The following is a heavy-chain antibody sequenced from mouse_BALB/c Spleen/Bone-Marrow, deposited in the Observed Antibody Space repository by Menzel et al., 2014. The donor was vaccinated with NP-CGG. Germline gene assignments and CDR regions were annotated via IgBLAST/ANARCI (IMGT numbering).Heavy chain of an antibody. Sequence: QVQLQQSGAELVRPGASVKPSCKASGYTFTSYWINWVKQRPGQGLEWIGNIYPSDSYTNYNQKFKDKATLTVDKSSSTAYMQLSSPTSEDSAVYYCTRSGTLGAMDYWGQGTSVTVSS. CDR1: GYTFTSYW. J-gene: IGHJ4*01. D-gene: IGHD4-1*01. CDR2: IYPSDSYT. CDR3: TRSGTLGAMDY. V-gene: IGHV1-69*02.